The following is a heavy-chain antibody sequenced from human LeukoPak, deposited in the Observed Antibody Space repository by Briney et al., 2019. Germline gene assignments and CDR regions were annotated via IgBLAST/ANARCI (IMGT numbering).Heavy chain of an antibody. V-gene: IGHV4-59*08. CDR1: GDSISNHY. J-gene: IGHJ4*02. CDR2: VFSSGST. Sequence: SETLSLTCTVSGDSISNHYWNWIRQPPGKGLEWIGYVFSSGSTDYNPSLKSRVTISLDTSRNLFSLGLTSVTAADTAVYYCGRHFGGSSGSFYTDYWGQGTLVTVSS. CDR3: GRHFGGSSGSFYTDY. D-gene: IGHD3-10*01.